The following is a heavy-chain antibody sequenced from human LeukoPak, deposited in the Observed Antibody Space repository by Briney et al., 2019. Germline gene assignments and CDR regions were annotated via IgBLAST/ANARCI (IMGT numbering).Heavy chain of an antibody. V-gene: IGHV4-39*01. CDR2: IYYSGST. D-gene: IGHD3-10*01. CDR1: GGSISSSSYY. Sequence: PSETLSLTCTVSGGSISSSSYYWGWIRQPPGKGLEWIGSIYYSGSTYYNPSLKSRVTISVDTSKNQFSLKLSSVTAADTAVYYCARSRGVRGVIDALDPWGQGTLVTVSS. J-gene: IGHJ5*02. CDR3: ARSRGVRGVIDALDP.